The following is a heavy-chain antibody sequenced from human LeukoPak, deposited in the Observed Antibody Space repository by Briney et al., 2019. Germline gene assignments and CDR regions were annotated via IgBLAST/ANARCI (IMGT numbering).Heavy chain of an antibody. CDR3: ARDQDGYDILTGGAFDI. Sequence: PGRSLRLSCAASGFTFSSYGMHWVRQAPGKGLEWVAVISDDGNNKYYADSVKGRFAISRDNSRNTFYLQMDSLRAEDTAVYYCARDQDGYDILTGGAFDIWGQGTMVTVSS. J-gene: IGHJ3*02. D-gene: IGHD3-9*01. V-gene: IGHV3-30*03. CDR1: GFTFSSYG. CDR2: ISDDGNNK.